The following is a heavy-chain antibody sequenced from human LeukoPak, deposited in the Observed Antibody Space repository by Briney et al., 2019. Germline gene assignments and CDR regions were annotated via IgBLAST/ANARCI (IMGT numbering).Heavy chain of an antibody. V-gene: IGHV3-48*01. D-gene: IGHD3-3*01. CDR1: GFTFSSYS. CDR3: AKDGGLDYDFWSGYHRTAYYFDY. Sequence: GGSLRLSCAASGFTFSSYSMNWVRQAPGKGLEWVSYISSSSSTIYYADSVKGRFTISRDNAKNSLYLQMNSLRAEDTAVYYCAKDGGLDYDFWSGYHRTAYYFDYWGQGTMVTVSS. CDR2: ISSSSSTI. J-gene: IGHJ4*02.